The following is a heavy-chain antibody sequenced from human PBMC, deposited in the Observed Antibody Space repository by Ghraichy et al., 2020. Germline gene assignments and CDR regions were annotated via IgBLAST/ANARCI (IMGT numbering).Heavy chain of an antibody. CDR3: ARVFKGGYNQPFDY. CDR2: SSSSSTYI. CDR1: GFTFSSYS. Sequence: GESLNISCAASGFTFSSYSMNWVRQAPGKGLEWVSSSSSSSTYIYYADSVKGRFTISRDNAKNSLYLQMNSLRPEDTAVYYCARVFKGGYNQPFDYWGQGTLVTVSS. J-gene: IGHJ4*02. V-gene: IGHV3-21*01. D-gene: IGHD5-24*01.